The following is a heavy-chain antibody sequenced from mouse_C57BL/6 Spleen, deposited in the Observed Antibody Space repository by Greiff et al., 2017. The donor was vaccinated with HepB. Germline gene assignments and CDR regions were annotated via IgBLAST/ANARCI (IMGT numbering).Heavy chain of an antibody. Sequence: QVQLQQPGAELVKPGASVKLSCKASGYTFTSYWMHWVKQRPGQGLEWIGMIHPNSGSTNYNEKFKSKATLTVDKSSSTAYMQLSSLTSEDSAVYYWARPIYYDYDGFAYWGQGTLVTVSA. CDR2: IHPNSGST. CDR3: ARPIYYDYDGFAY. CDR1: GYTFTSYW. J-gene: IGHJ3*01. V-gene: IGHV1-64*01. D-gene: IGHD2-4*01.